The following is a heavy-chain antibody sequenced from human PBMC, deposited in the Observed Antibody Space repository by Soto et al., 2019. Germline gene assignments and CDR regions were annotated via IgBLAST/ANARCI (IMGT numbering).Heavy chain of an antibody. Sequence: GGSLRLSCAASGFTFSSYAMSWVRQAPGKGLEWVSAISGSGGSTYYADSVKGRFTISRDNSKNTLYLQMNSLRAEDAAVYYCAKAGYSSSWGYYYYMDVWGKGTTVTVSS. CDR1: GFTFSSYA. CDR3: AKAGYSSSWGYYYYMDV. D-gene: IGHD6-13*01. J-gene: IGHJ6*03. V-gene: IGHV3-23*01. CDR2: ISGSGGST.